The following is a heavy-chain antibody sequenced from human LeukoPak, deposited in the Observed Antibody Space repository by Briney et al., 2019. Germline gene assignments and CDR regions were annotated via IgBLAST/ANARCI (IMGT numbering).Heavy chain of an antibody. CDR3: ARDNLIAARGSLGWFHP. D-gene: IGHD6-6*01. Sequence: SVKVSCKASGGTFSSYAITWVRQAPGQGLEWVGGIIPIFGTANYAEQFQGRVTITTDESTSKAYMELSSLRAEDTAVYYCARDNLIAARGSLGWFHPWGQGTVVTVSS. CDR1: GGTFSSYA. CDR2: IIPIFGTA. V-gene: IGHV1-69*05. J-gene: IGHJ5*02.